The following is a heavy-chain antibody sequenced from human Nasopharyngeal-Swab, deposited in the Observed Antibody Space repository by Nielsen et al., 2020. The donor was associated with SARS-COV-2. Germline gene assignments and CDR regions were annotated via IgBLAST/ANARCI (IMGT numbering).Heavy chain of an antibody. D-gene: IGHD6-13*01. J-gene: IGHJ4*02. CDR3: ARADSSSWYFDY. Sequence: GESLKISCAASGFTFSNYAMHWVRQAPGKGLEWVAVISYDGSNKYYADSVKGRFTISRDNAKNSLYLQMNSLRAEDTAVYYCARADSSSWYFDYWGQGTLVTVSS. CDR1: GFTFSNYA. V-gene: IGHV3-30-3*01. CDR2: ISYDGSNK.